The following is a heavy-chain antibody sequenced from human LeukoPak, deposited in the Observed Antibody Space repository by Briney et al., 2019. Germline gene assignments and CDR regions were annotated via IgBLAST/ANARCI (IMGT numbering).Heavy chain of an antibody. Sequence: SETLSLTCTVSGGSISGYYWSWIRQPAGKGLEWIGRLYSSGSTNYNPSLRSRVTMSVDTSKNQFSLRVTSLTAADTAVYYCARALTGTTSIFHHWGQGTLVTVSS. CDR3: ARALTGTTSIFHH. J-gene: IGHJ1*01. V-gene: IGHV4-4*07. D-gene: IGHD1-7*01. CDR1: GGSISGYY. CDR2: LYSSGST.